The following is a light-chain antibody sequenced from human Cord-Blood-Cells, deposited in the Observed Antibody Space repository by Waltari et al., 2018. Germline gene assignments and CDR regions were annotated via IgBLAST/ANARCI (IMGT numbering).Light chain of an antibody. CDR1: SSDVGGYNY. Sequence: QSALTQPPSASGSPGPSVTTSCTGTSSDVGGYNYVSWYQQHPGKAPTLMIYEVSKRPSGVPDRFSGSRSGNTASLTVSGLQAEDEADYYCSSYAGSNKVFGGGTKLTVL. V-gene: IGLV2-8*01. CDR3: SSYAGSNKV. CDR2: EVS. J-gene: IGLJ2*01.